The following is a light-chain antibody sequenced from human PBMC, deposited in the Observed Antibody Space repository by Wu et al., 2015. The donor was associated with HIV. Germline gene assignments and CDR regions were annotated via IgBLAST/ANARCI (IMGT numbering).Light chain of an antibody. V-gene: IGKV3-15*01. CDR3: QHYNNWPPYS. CDR1: ESVRGY. J-gene: IGKJ2*03. CDR2: NAY. Sequence: EIVLTQSPATLSLSPGERATLSCRASESVRGYLAWYQQKPGQPPRLLIYNAYDRATGIPARFSGSGSGTEFSLTISSLQSEDFAVYYCQHYNNWPPYSFGQGTKLEIK.